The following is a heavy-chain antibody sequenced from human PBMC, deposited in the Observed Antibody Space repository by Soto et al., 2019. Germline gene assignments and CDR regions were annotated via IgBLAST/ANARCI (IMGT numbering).Heavy chain of an antibody. CDR2: IYYSGST. V-gene: IGHV4-59*01. CDR3: ARSRGITYYYDSRSDAFDI. D-gene: IGHD3-22*01. Sequence: PSETLSLTCTVSGGSISSYYWSWIRQPPGKGLEWIGYIYYSGSTNYNPSLKSRVTISVDTSKNQFSLKLSSVTAADTAVYYCARSRGITYYYDSRSDAFDIWGQGTMVTVS. J-gene: IGHJ3*02. CDR1: GGSISSYY.